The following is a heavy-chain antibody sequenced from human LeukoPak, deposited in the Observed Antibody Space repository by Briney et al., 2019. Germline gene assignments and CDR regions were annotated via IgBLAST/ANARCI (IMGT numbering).Heavy chain of an antibody. CDR2: ISGSGGST. J-gene: IGHJ2*01. V-gene: IGHV3-23*01. CDR1: GFTFSSYA. D-gene: IGHD6-19*01. Sequence: GGSLRLSCAASGFTFSSYAMSWVRQAPGKGLEWVSAISGSGGSTYYADSVKGRFTISRDNSKNTLCLQMNSLRAEDTAVYYCAKDHLSGWLGYWYFDLWGRGTLVTVSS. CDR3: AKDHLSGWLGYWYFDL.